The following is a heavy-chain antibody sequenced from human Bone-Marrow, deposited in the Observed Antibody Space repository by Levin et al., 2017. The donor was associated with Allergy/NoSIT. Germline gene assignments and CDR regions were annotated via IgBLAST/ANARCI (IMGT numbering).Heavy chain of an antibody. CDR2: IHPGDSDT. J-gene: IGHJ5*02. V-gene: IGHV5-51*01. CDR1: GDISPNDW. CDR3: ARHRMVRKVGWFDP. D-gene: IGHD3-10*01. Sequence: GESLKISCKVSGDISPNDWIAWVRQMPGKGLEWMGIIHPGDSDTIYSPSFQGQVTFSLDKSIKTAYVQWSSLRASDTAMYYCARHRMVRKVGWFDPWGQGTLVTVSS.